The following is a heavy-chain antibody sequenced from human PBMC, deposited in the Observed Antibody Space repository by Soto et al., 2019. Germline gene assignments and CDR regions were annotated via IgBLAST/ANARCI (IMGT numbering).Heavy chain of an antibody. CDR1: GGSISSGGHY. Sequence: PSETLSLTCTVSGGSISSGGHYWNWIRQRPGKGLEWIGYIYYSGTTYYNPSLKSRVTISVDTSKSHFSLKLSSVTAADTAVYYCARGFFFDSNPSYPGPLGYWGQGTLVTVSS. CDR3: ARGFFFDSNPSYPGPLGY. D-gene: IGHD3-22*01. CDR2: IYYSGTT. J-gene: IGHJ4*02. V-gene: IGHV4-31*03.